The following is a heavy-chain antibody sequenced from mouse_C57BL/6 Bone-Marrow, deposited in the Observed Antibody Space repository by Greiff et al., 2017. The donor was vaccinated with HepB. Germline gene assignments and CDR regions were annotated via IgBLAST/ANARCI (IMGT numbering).Heavy chain of an antibody. Sequence: EVQGVESGGGLVQPGGSMKLSCAASGFTFSDAWMDWVRQSPEKGLEWVAEIRNKANNHATYYAESVKGRFTISRDDSKSSVYLQMNSLRAEDTGIYYCTRRGQLRHLFAYWGQGTLVTVSA. J-gene: IGHJ3*01. CDR1: GFTFSDAW. CDR3: TRRGQLRHLFAY. CDR2: IRNKANNHAT. D-gene: IGHD3-2*02. V-gene: IGHV6-6*01.